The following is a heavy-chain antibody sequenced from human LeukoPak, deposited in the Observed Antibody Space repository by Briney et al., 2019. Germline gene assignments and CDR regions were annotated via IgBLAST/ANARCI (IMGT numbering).Heavy chain of an antibody. CDR3: ASGSYYDSEGDY. CDR2: ISSSSSYI. Sequence: GGSLRLSCAASGFTFSSYSMNWVRQAPGKGLEWVSSISSSSSYIYYADSVKGRFTISRDNAKNSMYLQMTSLRAEDTAVYYCASGSYYDSEGDYWGQGTLVTVSS. D-gene: IGHD1-26*01. V-gene: IGHV3-21*01. J-gene: IGHJ4*02. CDR1: GFTFSSYS.